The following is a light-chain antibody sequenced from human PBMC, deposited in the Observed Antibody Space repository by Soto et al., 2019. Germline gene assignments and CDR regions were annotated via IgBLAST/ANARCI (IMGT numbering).Light chain of an antibody. CDR1: QSVSSY. CDR3: QQRSNWLIT. J-gene: IGKJ5*01. Sequence: EIVLTQSPATLSLSPGERATLSCRASQSVSSYLAGYQQKPGQAPRLLIYDASNRATGIPARFSGSGSGTDFTLTIGILEPEDFAVYYCQQRSNWLITFGQGTRLEI. CDR2: DAS. V-gene: IGKV3-11*01.